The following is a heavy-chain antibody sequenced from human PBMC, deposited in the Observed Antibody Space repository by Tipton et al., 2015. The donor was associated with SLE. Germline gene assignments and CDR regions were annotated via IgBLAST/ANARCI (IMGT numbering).Heavy chain of an antibody. Sequence: TLSLTCTVSGDSIIRHYWSWIRPPPGKGLEWLGYIYYTGSTNYNPSLKSRVTMSVGTSKNQVSLKLSSVTAADTAIYYCARGNQHSGYDGFDYWGQGTLVTVSS. V-gene: IGHV4-59*11. CDR1: GDSIIRHY. D-gene: IGHD5-12*01. CDR3: ARGNQHSGYDGFDY. J-gene: IGHJ4*02. CDR2: IYYTGST.